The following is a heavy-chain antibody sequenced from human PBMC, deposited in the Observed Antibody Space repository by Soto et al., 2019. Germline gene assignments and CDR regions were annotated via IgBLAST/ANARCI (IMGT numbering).Heavy chain of an antibody. CDR1: GGSISSGGYS. CDR2: IYHSGST. CDR3: ARTITIFGVVTPYFDY. Sequence: LSLTCAVSGGSISSGGYSWSWIRQPPGKGLEWIGYIYHSGSTYYNPSLKSRVTISVDTSKNQFSLKLSSVTAADTAVYYCARTITIFGVVTPYFDYWGQGTLVTVSS. J-gene: IGHJ4*02. D-gene: IGHD3-3*01. V-gene: IGHV4-30-2*02.